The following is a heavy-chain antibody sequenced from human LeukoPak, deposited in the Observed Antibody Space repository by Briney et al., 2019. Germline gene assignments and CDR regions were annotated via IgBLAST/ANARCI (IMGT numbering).Heavy chain of an antibody. CDR3: ARVLGYSYGWNY. J-gene: IGHJ4*02. V-gene: IGHV5-10-1*01. CDR2: IDPSDSYT. Sequence: RGESLKISCKGSGYKFTSYWINWVRQMPGKGLEWMGRIDPSDSYTMYSPSFQGHVTISTDKSISTAYLQWSSLKASDSAMYYCARVLGYSYGWNYWGQGTLVTVSS. CDR1: GYKFTSYW. D-gene: IGHD5-18*01.